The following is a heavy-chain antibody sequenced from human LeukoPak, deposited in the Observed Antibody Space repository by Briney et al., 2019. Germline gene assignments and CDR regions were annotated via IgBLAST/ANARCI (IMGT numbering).Heavy chain of an antibody. Sequence: ASVKVSCKASGYTFTNYYMHWVRQAPGQGLEWMGWINPNSGDTKSLQKFQGRVTMTRHTPINTAYMELSGLRSDDTAVYYCARDSHCGDDNCYEYFPHWGQGTLVTVSS. CDR3: ARDSHCGDDNCYEYFPH. V-gene: IGHV1-2*02. D-gene: IGHD2-15*01. J-gene: IGHJ1*01. CDR1: GYTFTNYY. CDR2: INPNSGDT.